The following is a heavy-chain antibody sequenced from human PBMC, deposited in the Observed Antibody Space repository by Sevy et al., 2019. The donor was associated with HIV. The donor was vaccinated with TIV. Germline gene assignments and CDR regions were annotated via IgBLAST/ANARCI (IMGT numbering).Heavy chain of an antibody. V-gene: IGHV1-69*06. Sequence: ASVKVSCKASGGTFSSYAISWVRQAPGQGLEWMGGIIPIFGTANYAQKFQGRVTITADKSMSPAYMERSSLRSEETAVYYCARAIPWYYYGSGSYYNLDYWGQGTLVTVSS. D-gene: IGHD3-10*01. CDR1: GGTFSSYA. CDR3: ARAIPWYYYGSGSYYNLDY. J-gene: IGHJ4*02. CDR2: IIPIFGTA.